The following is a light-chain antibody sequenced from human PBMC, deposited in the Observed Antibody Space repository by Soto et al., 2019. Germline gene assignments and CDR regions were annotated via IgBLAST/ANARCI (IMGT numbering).Light chain of an antibody. CDR1: QSVSSSY. CDR2: GAS. V-gene: IGKV3-20*01. Sequence: EIVLTQSPGTLSLSPGERATLSCRASQSVSSSYLAWYQQKPGQAPRLLIYGASSRATGIPDRFSGSGSGTDFTLTISRLEPEDCAVYYCKQYVSSPPTFGQGTKVEIK. J-gene: IGKJ1*01. CDR3: KQYVSSPPT.